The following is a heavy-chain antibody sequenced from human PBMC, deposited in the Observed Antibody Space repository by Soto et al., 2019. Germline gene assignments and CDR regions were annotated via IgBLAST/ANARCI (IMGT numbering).Heavy chain of an antibody. CDR3: GRHVPAAGYYYGMDV. CDR1: GGTFSSYA. V-gene: IGHV1-69*12. Sequence: QVQLVQSGAEVKKPGSSVKVSCKASGGTFSSYAISWGRQAPGQGLEWLGGIIHIFGTANYAQKFRGRVTITADEPTSTANMALSSLRSEDTAVEYCGRHVPAAGYYYGMDVWGQGTTVTVSS. D-gene: IGHD2-2*01. CDR2: IIHIFGTA. J-gene: IGHJ6*02.